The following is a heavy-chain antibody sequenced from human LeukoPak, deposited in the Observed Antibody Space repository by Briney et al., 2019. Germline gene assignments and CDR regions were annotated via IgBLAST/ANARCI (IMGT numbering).Heavy chain of an antibody. J-gene: IGHJ5*02. CDR2: IYPGGSDT. V-gene: IGHV5-51*01. CDR3: ASTPDLSWFDP. Sequence: GESLKISCKGSGYSFTSYWIGWVRQMPGKGLEWMEIIYPGGSDTRYSPSFQGQVTISADKSISTAYLQWSSLKASDTAMYYCASTPDLSWFDPWGQGTLVTVSS. CDR1: GYSFTSYW.